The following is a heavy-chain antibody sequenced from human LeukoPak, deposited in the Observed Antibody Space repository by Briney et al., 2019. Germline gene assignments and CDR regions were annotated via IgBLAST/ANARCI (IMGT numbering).Heavy chain of an antibody. D-gene: IGHD6-13*01. V-gene: IGHV4-4*07. CDR2: IYTSGST. J-gene: IGHJ4*02. CDR1: GGSISSYY. Sequence: PSETLSLTCTVSGGSISSYYWSWIRQPAGKGLEWIGRIYTSGSTNYNPSLKSRVTMSVDTSKNQFSLKLSSVTAADTAVYYCARGTSYWYSSSPYYFDYWGQGTLVTVSS. CDR3: ARGTSYWYSSSPYYFDY.